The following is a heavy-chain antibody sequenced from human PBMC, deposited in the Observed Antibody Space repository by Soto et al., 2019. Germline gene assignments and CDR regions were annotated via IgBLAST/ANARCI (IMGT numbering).Heavy chain of an antibody. Sequence: QVQLVQSGAKVKKPGSSVKVSCKASGGTFSSLAISWVRQAPGQGLEWMGGLVPVFGTANYAQKFQDRVTITADKSTSTSYMELSSLRSEDTAVYYCARSPGVFDYWGQGTLVTVAS. CDR1: GGTFSSLA. V-gene: IGHV1-69*06. CDR3: ARSPGVFDY. D-gene: IGHD3-10*01. CDR2: LVPVFGTA. J-gene: IGHJ4*02.